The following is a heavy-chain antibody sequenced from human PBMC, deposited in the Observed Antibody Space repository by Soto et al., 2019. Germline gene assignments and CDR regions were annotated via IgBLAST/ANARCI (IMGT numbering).Heavy chain of an antibody. J-gene: IGHJ4*02. Sequence: GGPLRLPCAASGFTFSTYNMHWVRQAPGKGLEWVSSISSRSSDIYYAGSVKGRFTISRDNSKNTLYLQMNSLRVEDTAVYYCAKIGSSSSVSLPLVLLDYWGQGALVTVSS. CDR3: AKIGSSSSVSLPLVLLDY. CDR2: ISSRSSDI. V-gene: IGHV3-21*04. CDR1: GFTFSTYN. D-gene: IGHD6-6*01.